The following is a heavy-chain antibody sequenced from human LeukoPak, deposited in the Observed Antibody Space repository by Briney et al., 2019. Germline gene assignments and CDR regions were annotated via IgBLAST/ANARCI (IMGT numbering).Heavy chain of an antibody. CDR3: ARGGGYCSGGSCYPFDP. Sequence: GASVKVSCKASGYTFTSYDINWVRQATGQGLEWMGWMNPNSGNAGYAQKFQGRVSLTRNTSISTAYMELSSLRSEDTAVYYCARGGGYCSGGSCYPFDPWGQGTLVTVSS. V-gene: IGHV1-8*01. CDR2: MNPNSGNA. J-gene: IGHJ5*02. D-gene: IGHD2-15*01. CDR1: GYTFTSYD.